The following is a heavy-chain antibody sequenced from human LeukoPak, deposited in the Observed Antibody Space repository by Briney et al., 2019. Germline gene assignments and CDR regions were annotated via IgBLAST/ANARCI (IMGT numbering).Heavy chain of an antibody. CDR3: AKSPYRGGSSWTEFDY. CDR2: ISYDGSNK. Sequence: GGSLRLSCAASGFTFSSYAMHWVRQAPGKGLKWVAVISYDGSNKYYSDSVKGRFTISRDNSRNTVYLEMNSLTAEDTAVYYCAKSPYRGGSSWTEFDYWGQGTLVTVSS. J-gene: IGHJ4*02. D-gene: IGHD6-13*01. V-gene: IGHV3-30-3*02. CDR1: GFTFSSYA.